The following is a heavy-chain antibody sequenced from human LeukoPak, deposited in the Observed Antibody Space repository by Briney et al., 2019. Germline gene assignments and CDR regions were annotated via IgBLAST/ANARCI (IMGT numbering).Heavy chain of an antibody. CDR2: IYYSGST. CDR3: ARVTPGYSSGWYLDY. D-gene: IGHD6-19*01. J-gene: IGHJ4*02. V-gene: IGHV4-30-4*01. CDR1: GGSISSGDYY. Sequence: SETLSLPCTVSGGSISSGDYYWSWIRQPPGKGLEWIGYIYYSGSTYYNPSLKSRVTISVDTSKNQFSLKLSSVTAADTAVYYCARVTPGYSSGWYLDYWGQGTLVTVSS.